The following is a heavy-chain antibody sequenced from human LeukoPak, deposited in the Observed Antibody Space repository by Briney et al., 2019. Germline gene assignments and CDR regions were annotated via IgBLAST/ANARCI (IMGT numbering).Heavy chain of an antibody. Sequence: ASVKVSCKASGGTFSSYAISWVRQAPGQGLEWMGRIILIFGTANYAQKFQGRVTITTDESTSTAYAGLSSLRSEDTAVYYCAREEYRYSSSWYFHFDYWGQGTLVTVSS. CDR3: AREEYRYSSSWYFHFDY. D-gene: IGHD6-13*01. CDR2: IILIFGTA. J-gene: IGHJ4*02. V-gene: IGHV1-69*05. CDR1: GGTFSSYA.